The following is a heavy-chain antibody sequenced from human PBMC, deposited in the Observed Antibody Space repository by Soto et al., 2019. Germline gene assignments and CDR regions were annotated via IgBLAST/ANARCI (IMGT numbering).Heavy chain of an antibody. J-gene: IGHJ6*02. CDR2: IYYSGST. CDR3: ARADVLTGYYLSYYYGMDV. D-gene: IGHD3-9*01. V-gene: IGHV4-31*03. CDR1: GGSISSGGYY. Sequence: PSETLSLTCTVSGGSISSGGYYWSWIRQHPGKGLEWIGYIYYSGSTYYNPSLKSRVTISVDTSKNQFSLKLSSVTAADTAVYYCARADVLTGYYLSYYYGMDVWGQGTTVTVSS.